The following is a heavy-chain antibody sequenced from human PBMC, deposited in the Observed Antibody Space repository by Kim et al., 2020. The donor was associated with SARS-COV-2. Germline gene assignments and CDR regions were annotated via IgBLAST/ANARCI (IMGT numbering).Heavy chain of an antibody. Sequence: GGSLRLSCAASGFTFSSYAMHWVRQAPGKGLEWVAVISYDGSNKYYADSVKGRFTISRDNSKNTLYLQMNSLRAEDTAVYYCARGRSGYFSAFDMWGQGTMVTVSS. CDR2: ISYDGSNK. J-gene: IGHJ3*02. CDR1: GFTFSSYA. D-gene: IGHD3-22*01. V-gene: IGHV3-30-3*01. CDR3: ARGRSGYFSAFDM.